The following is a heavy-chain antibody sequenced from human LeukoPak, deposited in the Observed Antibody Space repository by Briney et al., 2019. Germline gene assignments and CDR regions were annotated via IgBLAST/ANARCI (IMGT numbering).Heavy chain of an antibody. V-gene: IGHV5-51*01. D-gene: IGHD1-26*01. CDR3: ARPRIVGTLGAFDI. J-gene: IGHJ3*02. Sequence: GEPMKISCKGSGSSFTSYYIAWVRQLPGEGLEWMVVFFPGDSYTRYSPSFQCQVTISADKSISNAYLQWSSLKASDTAMYYCARPRIVGTLGAFDIWGHGTMVTVSS. CDR2: FFPGDSYT. CDR1: GSSFTSYY.